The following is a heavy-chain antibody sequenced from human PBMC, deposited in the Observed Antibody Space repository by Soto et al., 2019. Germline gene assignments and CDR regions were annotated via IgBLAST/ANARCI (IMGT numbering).Heavy chain of an antibody. D-gene: IGHD6-13*01. CDR1: GFTFSSSA. Sequence: GSLRLSCAASGFTFSSSAMSWVRQAPGKGLEWVSTISSGASDTYFADSVKGRFTISRDNSKNTLHLQMNSLRAADTAVYYCAKAGSSSWYLFDYWGQGTLVTVSS. CDR2: ISSGASDT. CDR3: AKAGSSSWYLFDY. J-gene: IGHJ4*02. V-gene: IGHV3-23*01.